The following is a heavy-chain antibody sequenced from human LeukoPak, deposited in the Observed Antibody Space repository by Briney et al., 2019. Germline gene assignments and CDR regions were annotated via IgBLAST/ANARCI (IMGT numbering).Heavy chain of an antibody. D-gene: IGHD3-10*01. V-gene: IGHV3-74*01. CDR1: GFAFSSYW. Sequence: GGSLSLSCAASGFAFSSYWMHWVRQAPGKGLVWVSRINSDGYSTNSADSVKGRFTISRDNTKITLYLQMNSLRAEDTAMYYCASLLSPASFDSWGQGTLVTVSS. CDR3: ASLLSPASFDS. J-gene: IGHJ4*02. CDR2: INSDGYST.